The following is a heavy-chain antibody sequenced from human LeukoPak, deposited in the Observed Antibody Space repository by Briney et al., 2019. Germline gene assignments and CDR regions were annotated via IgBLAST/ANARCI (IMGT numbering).Heavy chain of an antibody. CDR3: AKESMVYGPFDY. D-gene: IGHD2-8*01. CDR2: ISYDGSNK. V-gene: IGHV3-30*18. CDR1: GFTFSSYG. J-gene: IGHJ4*02. Sequence: PGRSLRLSCAASGFTFSSYGMHWVRQAPGKGLEWVAVISYDGSNKYYADSVKGRFTIPRDNSKNTLYLQMNSLRAEDTAVYYCAKESMVYGPFDYWGQGTLVTVSS.